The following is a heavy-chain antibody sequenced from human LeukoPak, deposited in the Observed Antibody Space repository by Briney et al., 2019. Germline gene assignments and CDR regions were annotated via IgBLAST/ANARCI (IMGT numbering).Heavy chain of an antibody. CDR3: ASRDYSGRHFDY. Sequence: SETLSLTCTVSGGSISSHYWSWIRQPPGKGLEWIGYMYYSGSTNYNPSLKSRVTISVDTSKNQFSLKLSSVTAADTAMYYCASRDYSGRHFDYWGQGTLVTVSS. CDR2: MYYSGST. CDR1: GGSISSHY. J-gene: IGHJ4*02. D-gene: IGHD4-23*01. V-gene: IGHV4-59*11.